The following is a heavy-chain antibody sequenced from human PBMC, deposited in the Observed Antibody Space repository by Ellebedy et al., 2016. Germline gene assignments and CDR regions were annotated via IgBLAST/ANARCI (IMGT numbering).Heavy chain of an antibody. CDR3: AKCRHINGCLLDY. Sequence: GGSLRLSCAASGFIVSSNYMSWVRQAPGKGLEWVSVLYSGGSTFYADSVKGRFTISRDSSKNTLYLDMDSLRAEDTAIYYCAKCRHINGCLLDYWGQGTLVTVSS. CDR1: GFIVSSNY. D-gene: IGHD6-19*01. V-gene: IGHV3-53*01. J-gene: IGHJ4*02. CDR2: LYSGGST.